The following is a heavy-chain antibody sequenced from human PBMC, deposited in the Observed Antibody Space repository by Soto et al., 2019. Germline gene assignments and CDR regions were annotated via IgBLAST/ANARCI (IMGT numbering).Heavy chain of an antibody. Sequence: PGGSLRLSCAASRFTFSSYSMNWVRQAPGKGLEWVSSITSSSSYMYYADSVTGRFTISRDNAKNSLYLQMNSLRAEDTAVYYCARVYDDTGYTYLFDYWGQGTLVTVSS. D-gene: IGHD5-12*01. J-gene: IGHJ4*02. CDR2: ITSSSSYM. CDR1: RFTFSSYS. V-gene: IGHV3-21*01. CDR3: ARVYDDTGYTYLFDY.